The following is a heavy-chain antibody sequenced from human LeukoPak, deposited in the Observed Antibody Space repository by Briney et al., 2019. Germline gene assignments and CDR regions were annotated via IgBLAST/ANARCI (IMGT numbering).Heavy chain of an antibody. J-gene: IGHJ5*02. Sequence: GALRLSCAASGFTFSSYSMNWVRQAPGKGLEWVSYISSSSSTIYYADSVKGRFTISRDNAKNSLYLQMNSLRAEDTAVYYCARDPSPDIVVVPAARYWFDPWGQGTLVTVSS. CDR2: ISSSSSTI. D-gene: IGHD2-2*01. CDR3: ARDPSPDIVVVPAARYWFDP. V-gene: IGHV3-48*01. CDR1: GFTFSSYS.